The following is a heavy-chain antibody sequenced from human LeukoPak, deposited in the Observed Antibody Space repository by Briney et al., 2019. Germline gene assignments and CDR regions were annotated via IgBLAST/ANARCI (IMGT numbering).Heavy chain of an antibody. CDR2: ISGSGGST. CDR1: GFTFSSYA. CDR3: ASDIVVVPAAKNVDC. V-gene: IGHV3-23*01. J-gene: IGHJ4*02. D-gene: IGHD2-2*01. Sequence: GGSLRLFCAASGFTFSSYAMSWVRQAPGKGLEWVSAISGSGGSTYYADSVKGRFTISRDNSKNTLYLKLNSLRAEDTAVYYCASDIVVVPAAKNVDCWGQGALVTVSS.